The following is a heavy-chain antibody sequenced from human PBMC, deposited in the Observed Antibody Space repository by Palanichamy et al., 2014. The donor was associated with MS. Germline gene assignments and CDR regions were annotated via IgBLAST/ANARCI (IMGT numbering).Heavy chain of an antibody. CDR3: ARDRGTAMVTNAFDI. J-gene: IGHJ3*02. CDR1: GFTFSNYS. Sequence: VQLVESGGGLVKPGGSLRLSCAASGFTFSNYSMNWVRQAPGKGLEWVSSISSSSSYVYYADSVKGRFTISRDNAKNSLYLQMNSLRAEDTAVYYCARDRGTAMVTNAFDIWGQGTMVTVSS. CDR2: ISSSSSYV. D-gene: IGHD5-18*01. V-gene: IGHV3-21*01.